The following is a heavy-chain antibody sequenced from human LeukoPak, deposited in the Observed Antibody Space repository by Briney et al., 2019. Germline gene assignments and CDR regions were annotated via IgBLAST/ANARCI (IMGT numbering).Heavy chain of an antibody. CDR3: ARESYYGSGDFDC. V-gene: IGHV3-7*01. D-gene: IGHD3-10*01. J-gene: IGHJ4*02. CDR1: GFTFSSYW. Sequence: PGGSLRLSCAASGFTFSSYWMSWVRQAPGKGLEWVANIKQDGSEKYYVDSVKGRFTISRDNAKNSLYLQMNSLRAEDTAVYYCARESYYGSGDFDCWGQGTLVTVSS. CDR2: IKQDGSEK.